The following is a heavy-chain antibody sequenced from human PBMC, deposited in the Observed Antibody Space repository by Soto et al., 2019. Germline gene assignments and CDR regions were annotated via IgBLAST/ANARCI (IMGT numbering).Heavy chain of an antibody. CDR1: GYTFTSYD. J-gene: IGHJ6*02. CDR3: AREISAEGYYYVMDV. D-gene: IGHD6-13*01. Sequence: QVQLVQSGAEVKKPGASVKVSCKASGYTFTSYDINWVRQATGQGLEWMGWMNPNSGNTGYAQKFQGRVTMTRNTSISPAYIDLSSLRSEDPAVYYCAREISAEGYYYVMDVWGQGTTVTVSS. V-gene: IGHV1-8*01. CDR2: MNPNSGNT.